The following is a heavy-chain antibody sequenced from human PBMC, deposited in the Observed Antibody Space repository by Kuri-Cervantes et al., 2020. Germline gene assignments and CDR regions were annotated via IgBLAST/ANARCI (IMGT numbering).Heavy chain of an antibody. CDR1: GYTFTTYG. D-gene: IGHD1-26*01. Sequence: ASVKVSCKASGYTFTTYGISWVRQAPGQGLEWMGWISGYNGKTNYAQNLQGRVTMTTDTSTSTAYMEVRSLRSDDTAVYYCAREYREAPDYYYMDVWGKGTTVTVSS. J-gene: IGHJ6*03. CDR3: AREYREAPDYYYMDV. V-gene: IGHV1-18*01. CDR2: ISGYNGKT.